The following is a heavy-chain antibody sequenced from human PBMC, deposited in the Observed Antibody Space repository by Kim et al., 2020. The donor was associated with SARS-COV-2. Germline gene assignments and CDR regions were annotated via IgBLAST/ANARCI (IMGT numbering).Heavy chain of an antibody. CDR3: SKDNVRDYGGNRAFDY. Sequence: GGSLRLSCAASGFTFSSYAMSWVRQAPGKVLDWVSAISGSGGSTYYAHSVKGRFTIPRDNSKNTLYLQMNSLRAKNTAVYYCSKDNVRDYGGNRAFDYWGEEALRTIAS. J-gene: IGHJ4*02. CDR1: GFTFSSYA. D-gene: IGHD4-17*01. CDR2: ISGSGGST. V-gene: IGHV3-23*01.